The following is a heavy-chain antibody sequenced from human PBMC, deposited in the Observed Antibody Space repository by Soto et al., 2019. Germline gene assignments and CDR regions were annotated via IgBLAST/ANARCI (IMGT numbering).Heavy chain of an antibody. CDR2: INPNSGGT. V-gene: IGHV1-2*04. Sequence: ASVKVSCKASGYTFTGYYMHWVRQAPGQGLEWMGWINPNSGGTNYAQKFQGWVTMTRDTSISTAYMELSRLRSDDTAVYYCARVRIAARLDYYYGMDVWGQGTTVTVSS. CDR3: ARVRIAARLDYYYGMDV. J-gene: IGHJ6*02. CDR1: GYTFTGYY. D-gene: IGHD6-6*01.